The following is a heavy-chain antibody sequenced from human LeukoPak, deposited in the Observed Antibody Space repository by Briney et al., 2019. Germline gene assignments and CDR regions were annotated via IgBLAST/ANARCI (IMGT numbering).Heavy chain of an antibody. J-gene: IGHJ6*03. V-gene: IGHV3-23*01. D-gene: IGHD2-15*01. CDR1: GFTFSDYA. Sequence: GGSLRLSCAASGFTFSDYAMSWVRQAPGKGLEWLSVISGGSGGSTYYADSVKGRFTISRDNSKNTLYLQMNSLRAEDTAVYYCASRYCSGGSCPYYYYYYMDVWGKGTTVTVSS. CDR2: ISGGSGGST. CDR3: ASRYCSGGSCPYYYYYYMDV.